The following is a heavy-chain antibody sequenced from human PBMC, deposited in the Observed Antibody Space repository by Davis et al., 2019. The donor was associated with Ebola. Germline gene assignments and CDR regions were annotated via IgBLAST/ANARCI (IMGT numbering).Heavy chain of an antibody. CDR1: GFTFSSYA. D-gene: IGHD1-26*01. CDR3: TRVPILWEPQYYFDY. V-gene: IGHV3-30*14. J-gene: IGHJ4*02. CDR2: ISYDGSNK. Sequence: SLKISCAASGFTFSSYAMHWVRQAPGKGLEWVAVISYDGSNKYYADSVKGRFTISRDNSKNTLYLQMNSLRAEDTAVYYCTRVPILWEPQYYFDYWGQGTLVTVSS.